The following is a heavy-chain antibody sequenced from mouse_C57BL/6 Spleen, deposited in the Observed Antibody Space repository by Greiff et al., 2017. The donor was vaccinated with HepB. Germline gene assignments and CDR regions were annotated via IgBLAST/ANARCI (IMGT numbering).Heavy chain of an antibody. CDR2: IDPSDSYT. D-gene: IGHD4-1*01. J-gene: IGHJ2*01. CDR3: ARRSKTGTVY. Sequence: QVQLQQPGAELVKPGASVKLSCKASGYTFTSYWMQWVKQRPGQGLEWIGEIDPSDSYTNYNQKFKGKATLTVDTSSSTAYMQLSSLTSEDSAVYYCARRSKTGTVYWGQGTTLTVSS. V-gene: IGHV1-50*01. CDR1: GYTFTSYW.